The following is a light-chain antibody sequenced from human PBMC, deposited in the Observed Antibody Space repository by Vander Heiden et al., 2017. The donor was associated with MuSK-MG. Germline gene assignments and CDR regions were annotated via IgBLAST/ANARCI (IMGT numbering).Light chain of an antibody. J-gene: IGLJ3*02. CDR3: CSFAGSSTWG. Sequence: QSALTQPASVSGSPGQSITISCTGTSTNIGSYDFVSWYQKYPGKAPKLIMYEVSKRPSGISHRFSGSKSGNTASLTISGLQTEDEADDYCCSFAGSSTWGFGGGSKLTVL. CDR1: STNIGSYDF. V-gene: IGLV2-23*02. CDR2: EVS.